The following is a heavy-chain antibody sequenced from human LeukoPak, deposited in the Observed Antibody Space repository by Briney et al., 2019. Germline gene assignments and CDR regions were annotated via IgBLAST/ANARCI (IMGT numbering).Heavy chain of an antibody. D-gene: IGHD6-19*01. V-gene: IGHV3-23*01. CDR1: GFTFSSYA. Sequence: GGSLRLSCTASGFTFSSYAMNWVRQAPGKGLEWVSIIIGRGGTTYYADSVKGRFTISRDNSKNTLYLQMNSLRAEDTAVYYCAKVPHSGWYNRYFDYWGQGTLVTVSS. CDR2: IIGRGGTT. J-gene: IGHJ4*02. CDR3: AKVPHSGWYNRYFDY.